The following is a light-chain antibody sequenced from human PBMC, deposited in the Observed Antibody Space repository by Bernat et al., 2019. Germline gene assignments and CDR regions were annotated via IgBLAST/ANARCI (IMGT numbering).Light chain of an antibody. Sequence: EIVLTQSPGTLSLSPGERATLSCRASQSIIGSYLAWYQQKPGQAPRLLIYGASSRATGIPDRFSGSVSGTDFTLTISRLEPEDFAVYYCQVYGNSPPAYTFGQGTKLEIQ. CDR1: QSIIGSY. V-gene: IGKV3-20*01. CDR2: GAS. CDR3: QVYGNSPPAYT. J-gene: IGKJ2*01.